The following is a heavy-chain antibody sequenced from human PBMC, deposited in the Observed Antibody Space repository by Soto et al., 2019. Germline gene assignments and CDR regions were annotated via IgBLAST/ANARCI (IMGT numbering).Heavy chain of an antibody. CDR2: IYYSGST. CDR1: GGSGSSYY. J-gene: IGHJ6*02. Sequence: ESLSLTGTVSGGSGSSYYWSWIRQPPGKGLEWIGYIYYSGSTNYNPSLKSRVTISVDTSKNQFSLKLSSVTAADTAVYYCARVAGTTGTTAYYYYGMDVWGQGTTVTVSS. V-gene: IGHV4-59*02. CDR3: ARVAGTTGTTAYYYYGMDV. D-gene: IGHD1-1*01.